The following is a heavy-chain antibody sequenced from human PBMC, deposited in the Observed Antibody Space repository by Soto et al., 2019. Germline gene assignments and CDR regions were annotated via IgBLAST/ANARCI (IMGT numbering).Heavy chain of an antibody. J-gene: IGHJ4*02. V-gene: IGHV3-23*01. CDR1: GFTFSSYA. CDR3: AKDRKYYDSRDPTQTTGLSFDY. Sequence: GGSLRLSCAASGFTFSSYAMSWVRQAPGKGLEWVSAISGSGGSTYYADSVKGRFTISRDNSKNTLYLQMNSLRAEDTAVYYCAKDRKYYDSRDPTQTTGLSFDYWGQGTLVTVSS. CDR2: ISGSGGST. D-gene: IGHD3-22*01.